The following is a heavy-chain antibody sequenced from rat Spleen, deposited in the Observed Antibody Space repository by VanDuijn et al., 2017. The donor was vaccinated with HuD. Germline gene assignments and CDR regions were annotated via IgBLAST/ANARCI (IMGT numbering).Heavy chain of an antibody. CDR1: GFTFSDYA. D-gene: IGHD4-3*01. CDR2: IIYDGSRT. CDR3: AVAGYGY. J-gene: IGHJ2*01. Sequence: EVQLVESDGGLVQPGRSLKLSCVASGFTFSDYAMAWVRQAPKKGLEWVATIIYDGSRTYYRDSVKGRFTISRANSENTVYLQMNSLRSEDTATYYCAVAGYGYWGQGVMVTVSS. V-gene: IGHV5-17*01.